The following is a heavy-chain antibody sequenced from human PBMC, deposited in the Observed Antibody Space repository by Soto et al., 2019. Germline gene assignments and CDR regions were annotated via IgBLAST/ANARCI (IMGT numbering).Heavy chain of an antibody. J-gene: IGHJ4*02. CDR3: ARVSNSAPTPRRPVDY. CDR2: ISAYNGNT. V-gene: IGHV1-18*01. Sequence: QVQLVQSGAEVKKPGASVKVSCKASGYTFTSYGISWVRQAPGQGLEWMGWISAYNGNTNYAQKLQGRVTMTTDTSTSTAYTELRSLRSDDTAVYYCARVSNSAPTPRRPVDYWGQGTLVTVS. CDR1: GYTFTSYG. D-gene: IGHD4-4*01.